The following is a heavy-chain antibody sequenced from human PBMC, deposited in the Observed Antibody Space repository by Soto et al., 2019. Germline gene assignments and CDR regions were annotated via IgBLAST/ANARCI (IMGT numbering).Heavy chain of an antibody. CDR1: GGTFSSYA. D-gene: IGHD3-3*01. V-gene: IGHV1-69*13. Sequence: SVKVSCKAPGGTFSSYAISWVRQAPGQGLEWMGGIIPIFGTANYAQKFQGRVTITADESTSTAYMELSSLRSEDTAVYYCARDHQYDFWSGSNDYYFDYWGQGTLVTVSS. CDR2: IIPIFGTA. CDR3: ARDHQYDFWSGSNDYYFDY. J-gene: IGHJ4*02.